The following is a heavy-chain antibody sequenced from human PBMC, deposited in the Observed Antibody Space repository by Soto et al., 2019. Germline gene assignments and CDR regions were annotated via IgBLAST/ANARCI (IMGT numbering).Heavy chain of an antibody. D-gene: IGHD1-26*01. CDR2: ISYDGSNK. CDR3: AKGLRDSGSYSYYYYYGMDV. V-gene: IGHV3-30*18. J-gene: IGHJ6*02. CDR1: GFTFSSYG. Sequence: GGSLRLSCAASGFTFSSYGMHWVRQAPGKGLEWVAVISYDGSNKYYADSVRGRFTISRDNSKNTLYLQMNSLRAEDTAVYYCAKGLRDSGSYSYYYYYGMDVWGQGTTVTVSS.